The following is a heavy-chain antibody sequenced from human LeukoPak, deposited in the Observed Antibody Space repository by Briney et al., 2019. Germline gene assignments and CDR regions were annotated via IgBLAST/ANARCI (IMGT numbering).Heavy chain of an antibody. CDR2: ISGSGGST. CDR1: GFTFSSYA. D-gene: IGHD6-13*01. Sequence: GGSLRLSCAASGFTFSSYAMSWVRQAPGTGLKWVSAISGSGGSTYYAASVKGRFTISRDNSKNTLYLQMNSLRAEDTAVYYCAKVGQSSSWYYGYWGQGTLVTASS. CDR3: AKVGQSSSWYYGY. V-gene: IGHV3-23*01. J-gene: IGHJ4*02.